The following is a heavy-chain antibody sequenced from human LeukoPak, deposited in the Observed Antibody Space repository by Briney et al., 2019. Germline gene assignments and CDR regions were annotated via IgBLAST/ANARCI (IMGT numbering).Heavy chain of an antibody. CDR1: GGSISRSTYY. V-gene: IGHV4-39*01. Sequence: PSETLSLTCTVSGGSISRSTYYWGWIRQPPGMGLEWIGSISYSGSTYYNSSLKSRVTISSDTSRNRFPLRLTSVTAADTAVYYCARQTTVTTSGGDAFDIWGQGTMVTVSS. CDR2: ISYSGST. D-gene: IGHD4-17*01. J-gene: IGHJ3*02. CDR3: ARQTTVTTSGGDAFDI.